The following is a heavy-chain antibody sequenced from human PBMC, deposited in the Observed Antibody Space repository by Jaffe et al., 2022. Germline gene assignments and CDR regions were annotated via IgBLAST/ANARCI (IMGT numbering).Heavy chain of an antibody. Sequence: QVQLQESGPGLVKPSETLSLTCTVSGGSISSYYWSWIRQPPGKGLEWIGYIYYSGSTNYNPSLKSRVTISVDTSKNQFSLKLSSVTAADTAVYYCAAYDFWSGYYYVDYWGQGTLVTVSS. CDR1: GGSISSYY. D-gene: IGHD3-3*01. CDR3: AAYDFWSGYYYVDY. CDR2: IYYSGST. V-gene: IGHV4-59*01. J-gene: IGHJ4*02.